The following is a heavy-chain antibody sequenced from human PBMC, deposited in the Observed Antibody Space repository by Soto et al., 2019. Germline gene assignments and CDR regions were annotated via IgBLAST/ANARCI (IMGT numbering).Heavy chain of an antibody. CDR1: GFTFNTYA. CDR2: ISGGGGST. CDR3: QKAAKTAWVASRIDY. Sequence: EVQLLESGGDLVQPGGSLRLSCTASGFTFNTYAMSWVGQAPGKGLEWISAISGGGGSTYYADSMKGRFSISRDNSKNTLSMQMNTLRAEDTAVYFCQKAAKTAWVASRIDYWGQRTLVTISS. J-gene: IGHJ4*02. V-gene: IGHV3-23*01. D-gene: IGHD2-15*01.